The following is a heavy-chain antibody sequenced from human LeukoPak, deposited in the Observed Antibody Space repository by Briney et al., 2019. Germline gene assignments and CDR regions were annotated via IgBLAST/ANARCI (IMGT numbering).Heavy chain of an antibody. Sequence: GGSLRLSCAASGFTFGSNAMSWVRQAPGKGLEWVSTIGGSGDKTFYADSVKGRFTISRNNSKNTLHLQMSSLRGEDTALYYCARRGDASSGWGDHDYWGQGALVTVSS. V-gene: IGHV3-23*01. CDR3: ARRGDASSGWGDHDY. CDR1: GFTFGSNA. D-gene: IGHD6-19*01. CDR2: IGGSGDKT. J-gene: IGHJ4*02.